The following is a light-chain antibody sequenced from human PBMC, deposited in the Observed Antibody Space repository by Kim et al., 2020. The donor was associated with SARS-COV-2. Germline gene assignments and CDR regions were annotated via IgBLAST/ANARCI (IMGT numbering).Light chain of an antibody. CDR2: GKN. V-gene: IGLV3-19*01. Sequence: SSELTQDPAVSVALGQTVRITCQGDSPRSYYASWYQQKPGQAPVLVIYGKNNRPSGIPDRFSGSSSGNTASLTITGAQGEDEADYYCNSRDSSGNHWGFG. J-gene: IGLJ3*02. CDR1: SPRSYY. CDR3: NSRDSSGNHWG.